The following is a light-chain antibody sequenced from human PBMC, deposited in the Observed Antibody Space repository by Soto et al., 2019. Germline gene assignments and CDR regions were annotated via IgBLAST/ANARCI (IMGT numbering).Light chain of an antibody. CDR2: GAS. J-gene: IGKJ1*01. V-gene: IGKV3-20*01. Sequence: IGVSQSAGTLSLSTGERATLSCRASQSVSSSYLAWYQQKPGQAPRLLIYGASSRATGIPDRFSGSGSGADFTLTISRLEPEDFAVYYCQQYGSSPVTFGQGTKVDIK. CDR3: QQYGSSPVT. CDR1: QSVSSSY.